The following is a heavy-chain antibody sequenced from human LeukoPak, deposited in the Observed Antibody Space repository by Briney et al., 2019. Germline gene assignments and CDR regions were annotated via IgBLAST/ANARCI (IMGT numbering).Heavy chain of an antibody. Sequence: GASVKVSCKASGYTFTSYDINWVRQATGQGLEWMGWMDPNSGNTGYAQKFQGRVTMTRNTSISTAYMELSSLRSEDTAVYYCARRRIAAPRGGWFDPWGQGTLVTVSS. V-gene: IGHV1-8*01. CDR3: ARRRIAAPRGGWFDP. CDR2: MDPNSGNT. D-gene: IGHD6-6*01. CDR1: GYTFTSYD. J-gene: IGHJ5*02.